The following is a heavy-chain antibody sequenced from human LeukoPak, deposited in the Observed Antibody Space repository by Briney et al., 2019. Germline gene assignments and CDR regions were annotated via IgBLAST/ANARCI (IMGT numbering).Heavy chain of an antibody. V-gene: IGHV3-9*01. Sequence: GGSLRLSCAASGFTFDDYAMHWVRQAPGKGLEWVSGISWNSGSIGYADSVKGRFTISRDNAKNSLYLQMNSLRAEDTALYYCAKVLRGSGYYSDYWGQGTLVTVSS. J-gene: IGHJ4*02. CDR3: AKVLRGSGYYSDY. D-gene: IGHD3-22*01. CDR2: ISWNSGSI. CDR1: GFTFDDYA.